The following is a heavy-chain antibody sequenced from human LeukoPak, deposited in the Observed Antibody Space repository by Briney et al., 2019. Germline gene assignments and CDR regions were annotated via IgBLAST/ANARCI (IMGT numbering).Heavy chain of an antibody. D-gene: IGHD1-26*01. Sequence: ASVKVSCKASGYTFTSYYMHWVRQAPGQGLEWMGIINPSGGSTSYAQKFQGRVTMTSDMSTSTVYMELSSLRSEDTAVYYCARDRRGWRRVGATPRGDAFDIWGQGTMVTVSS. J-gene: IGHJ3*02. V-gene: IGHV1-46*01. CDR1: GYTFTSYY. CDR3: ARDRRGWRRVGATPRGDAFDI. CDR2: INPSGGST.